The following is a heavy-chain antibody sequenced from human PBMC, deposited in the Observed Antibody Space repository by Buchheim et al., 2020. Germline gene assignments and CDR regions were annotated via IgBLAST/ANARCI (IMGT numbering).Heavy chain of an antibody. J-gene: IGHJ4*02. D-gene: IGHD6-19*01. Sequence: EVQLVESGGGLVKPGGSLRLSCAASGFTFSSYSMNWVRQAPGKGLEWVSTITSTSTYIYYADSVKGRFTISRDNAKNSLYLQMNSLRAEDTAVYFCGEGTRGWYNYWGQGTL. CDR1: GFTFSSYS. CDR3: GEGTRGWYNY. CDR2: ITSTSTYI. V-gene: IGHV3-21*01.